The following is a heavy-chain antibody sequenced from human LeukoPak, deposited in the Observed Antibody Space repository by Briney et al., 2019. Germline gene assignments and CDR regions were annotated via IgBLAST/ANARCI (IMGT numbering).Heavy chain of an antibody. D-gene: IGHD5-18*01. CDR2: IYTSGST. CDR1: GGSISSYY. V-gene: IGHV4-4*09. CDR3: ARHFSYAMANCYYYYMDV. Sequence: SETLSLTCTVSGGSISSYYWSWIRQPPGKGLEWIGYIYTSGSTNYNPSLKSRVTISVDTSKNQFSLKLSSVTAADTAVYYCARHFSYAMANCYYYYMDVWGKGTTVTVSS. J-gene: IGHJ6*03.